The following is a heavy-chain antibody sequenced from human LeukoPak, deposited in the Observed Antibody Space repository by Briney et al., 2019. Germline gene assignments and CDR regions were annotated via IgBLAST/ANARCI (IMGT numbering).Heavy chain of an antibody. D-gene: IGHD1-7*01. V-gene: IGHV4-34*01. CDR2: ISHSGST. Sequence: SETLSLTCAVDGGSFFGYYWGWIRQPPGKGLEWIGEISHSGSTNYNPSLKSRVTTSVDTSKKKFSLKLYFVTAADTAVYYCARVTIAGTTWDYFDYWGQGTLVTVSS. CDR3: ARVTIAGTTWDYFDY. J-gene: IGHJ4*02. CDR1: GGSFFGYY.